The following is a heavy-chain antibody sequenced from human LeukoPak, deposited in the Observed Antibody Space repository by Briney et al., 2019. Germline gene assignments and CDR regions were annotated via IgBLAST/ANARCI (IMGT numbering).Heavy chain of an antibody. Sequence: ASVKVSCKASGYTFTSYDINWVRQATGQGLEWMGWMNPNSGNTGYAQKFQGRVTMTRNTSISTAYMELSSLRSEDTAVYYCARGECSGGSCYSGYWGQGTLVTVSP. CDR1: GYTFTSYD. CDR2: MNPNSGNT. V-gene: IGHV1-8*01. CDR3: ARGECSGGSCYSGY. D-gene: IGHD2-15*01. J-gene: IGHJ4*02.